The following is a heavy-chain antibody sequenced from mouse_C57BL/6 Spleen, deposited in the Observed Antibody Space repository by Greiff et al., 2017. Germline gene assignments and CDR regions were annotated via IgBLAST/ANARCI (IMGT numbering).Heavy chain of an antibody. J-gene: IGHJ2*01. V-gene: IGHV1-78*01. Sequence: VQLQESDAELVKPGASVKISCKVSGYTFTDHTIHWMKQRPEQGLEWIGYIYPRDGSTKYNEKFKGKATLTADKSSSTAYMQLNSLASEDSAVYCCARWVLRFYFDYWGQGTTLTVSS. CDR1: GYTFTDHT. D-gene: IGHD1-1*01. CDR2: IYPRDGST. CDR3: ARWVLRFYFDY.